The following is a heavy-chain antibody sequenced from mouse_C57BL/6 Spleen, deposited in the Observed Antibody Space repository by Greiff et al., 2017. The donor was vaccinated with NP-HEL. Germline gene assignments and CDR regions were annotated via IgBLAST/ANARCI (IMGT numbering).Heavy chain of an antibody. J-gene: IGHJ1*03. D-gene: IGHD1-3*01. CDR2: ISSGGSYT. Sequence: EVQRVESGGDLVKPGGSLKLSCAASGFTFSSYGMSWVRQTPDKRLEWVATISSGGSYTYYPDSVKGRFTISRDNAKNTLYLQMSSLKAEDTAMYYCARRVARYFDVWGTGTTVTVSS. CDR3: ARRVARYFDV. CDR1: GFTFSSYG. V-gene: IGHV5-6*01.